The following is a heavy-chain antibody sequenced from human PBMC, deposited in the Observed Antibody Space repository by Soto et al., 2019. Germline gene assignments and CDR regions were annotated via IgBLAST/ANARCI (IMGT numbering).Heavy chain of an antibody. J-gene: IGHJ3*02. V-gene: IGHV4-34*02. CDR1: GGSFSGYY. CDR2: INHSGST. D-gene: IGHD3-10*01. CDR3: ASLVRGLSDVSDI. Sequence: QVQLQQWGAGLLKPSETLSLTCAVYGGSFSGYYWSWIRQPPGKGLEWIGEINHSGSTNYNPSLKSRLTISLDTSKNQFSLKLSSVTAADTAVYYCASLVRGLSDVSDIWGQGTTVTVSS.